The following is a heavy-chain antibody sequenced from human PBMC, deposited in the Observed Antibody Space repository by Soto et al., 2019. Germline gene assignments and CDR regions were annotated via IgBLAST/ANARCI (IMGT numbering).Heavy chain of an antibody. CDR3: AGSSSFQH. D-gene: IGHD2-2*01. J-gene: IGHJ1*01. V-gene: IGHV4-39*01. CDR2: IYYSGST. Sequence: SETLSLTRTVSGGSISSSSYYWGWIRQPPGKGLEWIGSIYYSGSTYYNPSLKSRVTISVDTSKNQFSLKLSSVTAADTAVYYCAGSSSFQHWGQGTLVTVSS. CDR1: GGSISSSSYY.